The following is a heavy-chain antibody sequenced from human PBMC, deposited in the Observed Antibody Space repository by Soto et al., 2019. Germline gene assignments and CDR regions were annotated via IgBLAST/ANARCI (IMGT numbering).Heavy chain of an antibody. CDR1: GFGLSTYA. CDR3: ALPSCGGDCYSPFDY. D-gene: IGHD2-21*02. J-gene: IGHJ4*02. CDR2: ISANSGNT. V-gene: IGHV3-23*01. Sequence: ELQLLESGGGFVQPGGSLRLSCTASGFGLSTYAISWVRQAPGKGLEWVSVISANSGNTDYADSVKGRFTISSDKSENTVFLQMTRLRAEDTAVYYCALPSCGGDCYSPFDYWGQGTLGTVSS.